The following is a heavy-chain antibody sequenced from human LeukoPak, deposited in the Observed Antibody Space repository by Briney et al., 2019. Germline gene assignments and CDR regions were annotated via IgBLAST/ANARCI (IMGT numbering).Heavy chain of an antibody. CDR3: ARQGAAGKYYYYYMDA. D-gene: IGHD6-13*01. Sequence: EASVKVSCKASGYTFTSYGISWVRQAPGQGLEWMGWISAYNGNTNYTQKLQGRVTMTTDTYTSTAYMELRSLRSEDTAVYYCARQGAAGKYYYYYMDAWGKGTTVTVSS. CDR2: ISAYNGNT. J-gene: IGHJ6*03. V-gene: IGHV1-18*01. CDR1: GYTFTSYG.